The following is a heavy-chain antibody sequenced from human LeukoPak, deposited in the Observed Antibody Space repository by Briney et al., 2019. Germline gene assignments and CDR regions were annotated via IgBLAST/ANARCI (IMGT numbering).Heavy chain of an antibody. D-gene: IGHD3-10*01. CDR2: INHSGST. J-gene: IGHJ4*02. CDR3: ARVVGGRFGETTDY. CDR1: GGSFSGYY. Sequence: SETLSLTCAVSGGSFSGYYWYWIRQPPGKGLEWIGEINHSGSTNYNPSLKSRVTISVDTSKNQFSLKLSSVTAADTAVYYCARVVGGRFGETTDYWGQGTLVTVSS. V-gene: IGHV4-34*01.